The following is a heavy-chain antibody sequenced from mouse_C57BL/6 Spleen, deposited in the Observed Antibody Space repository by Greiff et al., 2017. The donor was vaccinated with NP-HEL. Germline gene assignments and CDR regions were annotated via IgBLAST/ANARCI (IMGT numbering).Heavy chain of an antibody. D-gene: IGHD1-1*01. Sequence: QVQLQQPGAELVKPGASVKLSCKASGYTFTSYWMHWVKQRPGQGLEWIGMIHPNSGSTNYNEKFKSKATLTVDKSSSTAYMQLSSLTSEDSAVYYCARVPRYYGSSYWAMDYWGQGTSVTVSS. CDR3: ARVPRYYGSSYWAMDY. J-gene: IGHJ4*01. V-gene: IGHV1-64*01. CDR2: IHPNSGST. CDR1: GYTFTSYW.